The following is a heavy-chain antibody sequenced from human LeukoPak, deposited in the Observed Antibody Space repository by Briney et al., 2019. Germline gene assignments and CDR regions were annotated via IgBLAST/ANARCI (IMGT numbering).Heavy chain of an antibody. J-gene: IGHJ6*02. Sequence: PGGSLRLSCAASGFTFSSYEMNWVRQAPGKGLEWVSYISSSGSTIYYADSVKGRFTISRDNAKNSLYLRMNSLRAEDTAVYYCAREKDGSGSYWQSSNYYYGMDVWGQGTTVTVSS. CDR2: ISSSGSTI. CDR1: GFTFSSYE. CDR3: AREKDGSGSYWQSSNYYYGMDV. V-gene: IGHV3-48*03. D-gene: IGHD3-10*01.